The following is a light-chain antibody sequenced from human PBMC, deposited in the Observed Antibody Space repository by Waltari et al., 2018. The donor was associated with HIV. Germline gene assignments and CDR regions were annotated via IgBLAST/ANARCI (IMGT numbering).Light chain of an antibody. CDR1: TSAPALYDY. J-gene: IGLJ1*01. V-gene: IGLV2-14*03. CDR2: DIF. Sequence: QSALTQPASVSGSPGQSITIPCNGTTSAPALYDYVSWYRRLPGEVPHLLLYDIFERPSGISARFSGSRSGGAASLTISRLQTDDDGDYFCSSFTRMGGVFGPET. CDR3: SSFTRMGGV.